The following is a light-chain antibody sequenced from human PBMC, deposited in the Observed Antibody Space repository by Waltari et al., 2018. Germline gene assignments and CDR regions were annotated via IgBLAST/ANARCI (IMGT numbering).Light chain of an antibody. CDR2: AAS. V-gene: IGKV1-39*01. Sequence: DIQMTQSPSSLSASVGDRVTITCRASQSISSYLNWYQQKPGKAPKLLIYAASSLQSGVPSRFSGSGSETEFTLTISSLQPEDFATYYCQQSYSTPVYTFGQGTKLEI. J-gene: IGKJ2*01. CDR1: QSISSY. CDR3: QQSYSTPVYT.